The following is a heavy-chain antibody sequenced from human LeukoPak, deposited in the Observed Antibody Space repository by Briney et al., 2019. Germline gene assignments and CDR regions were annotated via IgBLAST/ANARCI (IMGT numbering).Heavy chain of an antibody. Sequence: SETLSLTCTVSGGSISSYYWSWIRQPPGKGLEWIGYIYYSGSTNYNPSLKSRVTISVDTSKNQFSLKLSSVTAADTAVYYCARYYYDSSGYYFDYWGQGTLVTVSS. J-gene: IGHJ4*02. CDR2: IYYSGST. V-gene: IGHV4-59*01. D-gene: IGHD3-22*01. CDR3: ARYYYDSSGYYFDY. CDR1: GGSISSYY.